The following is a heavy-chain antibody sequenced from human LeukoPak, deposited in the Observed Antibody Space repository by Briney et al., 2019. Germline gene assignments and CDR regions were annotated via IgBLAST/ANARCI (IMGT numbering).Heavy chain of an antibody. J-gene: IGHJ4*02. CDR2: IIPILGIA. CDR1: GYTFTDFY. CDR3: ATVYCSGGSCYSYFDY. V-gene: IGHV1-69*04. Sequence: SVKVSCKASGYTFTDFYMHWVRQAPGQGLEWMGRIIPILGIANYAQKFQGRVTITADKSTSTAYMELSSLRSEDTAVYYCATVYCSGGSCYSYFDYWGQGTLVTVSS. D-gene: IGHD2-15*01.